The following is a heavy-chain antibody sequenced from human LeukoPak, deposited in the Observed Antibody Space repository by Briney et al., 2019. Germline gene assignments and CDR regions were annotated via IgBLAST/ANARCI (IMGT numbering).Heavy chain of an antibody. Sequence: SQTLSLTCTVSGGSISRGDYYWSWIRQPPGKXXXXIGYIYYSGSTYYNPSLKSRVIISVDTSKNQFSLKLSSVTAADTAVYYFAREGCSTTSCYGYFDLWGRGTLVTVSS. D-gene: IGHD2-2*01. CDR3: AREGCSTTSCYGYFDL. CDR1: GGSISRGDYY. CDR2: IYYSGST. J-gene: IGHJ2*01. V-gene: IGHV4-30-4*01.